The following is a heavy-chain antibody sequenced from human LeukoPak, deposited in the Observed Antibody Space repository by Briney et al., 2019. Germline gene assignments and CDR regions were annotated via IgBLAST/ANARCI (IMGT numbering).Heavy chain of an antibody. CDR2: INPNSGGT. Sequence: ASVKVSCKASGYTFTGYYMHWVRQAPGQGLEWMGWINPNSGGTNYAQKFQGRVTMTTDTSLNTVYMELSRLTSDDTAMYYCSKDVWELGAFDVWGQGTIVSVSS. J-gene: IGHJ3*01. V-gene: IGHV1-2*02. CDR1: GYTFTGYY. D-gene: IGHD1-26*01. CDR3: SKDVWELGAFDV.